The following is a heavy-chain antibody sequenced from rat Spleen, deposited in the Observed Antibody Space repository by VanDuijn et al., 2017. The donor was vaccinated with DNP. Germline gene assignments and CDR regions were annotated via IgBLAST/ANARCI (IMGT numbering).Heavy chain of an antibody. CDR2: ISYSGST. CDR3: ARGNDGYYPNWYFDF. CDR1: GYSIISNY. D-gene: IGHD1-12*03. Sequence: EVQLQESGPGLVKPSQSLSLTCSVTGYSIISNYWGWIRKFPGNKMEWIGHISYSGSTRYNPSLKSRISITRDTSKNQFFLQLNSVTTEDTATYYCARGNDGYYPNWYFDFWGPGTMVTVSS. V-gene: IGHV3-1*01. J-gene: IGHJ1*01.